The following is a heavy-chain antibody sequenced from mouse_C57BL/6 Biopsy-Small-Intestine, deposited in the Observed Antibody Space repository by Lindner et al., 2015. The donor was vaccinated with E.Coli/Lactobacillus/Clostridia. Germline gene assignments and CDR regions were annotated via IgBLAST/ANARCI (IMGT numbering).Heavy chain of an antibody. V-gene: IGHV1-80*01. CDR2: IYPGDGDT. J-gene: IGHJ1*03. Sequence: VQLQESGAELVKPGASVKISCKASGYAFSRFWVNWVKQRPGKGLEWIGQIYPGDGDTNYNGKFKGMATLTADKSSSTAYIQLSSLTSEDSAVYFCARRDYGSTYGYFDVWGTGTTVTVSS. CDR3: ARRDYGSTYGYFDV. CDR1: GYAFSRFW. D-gene: IGHD1-1*01.